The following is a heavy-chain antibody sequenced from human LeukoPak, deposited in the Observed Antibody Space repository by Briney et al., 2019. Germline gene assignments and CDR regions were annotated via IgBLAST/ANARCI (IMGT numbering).Heavy chain of an antibody. CDR2: FIRVGST. D-gene: IGHD2-2*01. CDR3: ARDEWHCSSTSCYAVTAFDY. J-gene: IGHJ4*02. V-gene: IGHV3-53*05. CDR1: GFTSSSNY. Sequence: PGGSLNTSCSASGFTSSSNYISWVRQVQGKGRGWASVFIRVGSTYYADSVKVRFTISRDNSKNTLYLQMNSLRAEDTAVYYCARDEWHCSSTSCYAVTAFDYWGQGTLVTVSS.